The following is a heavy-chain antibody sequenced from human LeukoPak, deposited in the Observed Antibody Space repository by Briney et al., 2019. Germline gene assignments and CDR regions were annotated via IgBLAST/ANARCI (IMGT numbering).Heavy chain of an antibody. CDR2: ISSGGSTI. V-gene: IGHV3-48*03. CDR3: ARDYGGSSPFDY. D-gene: IGHD4-23*01. Sequence: GGSLRLSCAASGFTFSSYAMSWVRQAPGKGLEWVSYISSGGSTIYYADSVKGRFTISRDNAKNSLYLQMNSLRAEDTAVYYCARDYGGSSPFDYWGQGTLVTVSS. CDR1: GFTFSSYA. J-gene: IGHJ4*02.